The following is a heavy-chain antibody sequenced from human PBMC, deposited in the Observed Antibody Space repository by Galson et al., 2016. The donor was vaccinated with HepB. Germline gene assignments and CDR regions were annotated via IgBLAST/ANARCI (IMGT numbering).Heavy chain of an antibody. J-gene: IGHJ4*02. CDR3: ANDWYGYMAY. CDR2: ISYDGSNK. Sequence: SLRLSCAASGFTFSNYGMHWVRQAPGKGLEWVAVISYDGSNKYYVDSVKGRFTISRDNSKNSLYLQMNSLRAEDTAVYYCANDWYGYMAYWGQGTLVTVSS. D-gene: IGHD6-13*01. V-gene: IGHV3-30*18. CDR1: GFTFSNYG.